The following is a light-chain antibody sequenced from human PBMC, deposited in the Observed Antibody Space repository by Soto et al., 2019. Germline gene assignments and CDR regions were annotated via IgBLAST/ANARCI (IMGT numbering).Light chain of an antibody. V-gene: IGKV1-5*01. CDR3: QQYGSSSIT. Sequence: DIQMTQSPSTLSASLGDRVTITCRASQSISGYLSWYQQKPGEAPKLLIYGASSRATGIPDRFSGSGSGTDFTLTISRLEPEDFAVYYCQQYGSSSITFGQGTRLEI. J-gene: IGKJ5*01. CDR2: GAS. CDR1: QSISGY.